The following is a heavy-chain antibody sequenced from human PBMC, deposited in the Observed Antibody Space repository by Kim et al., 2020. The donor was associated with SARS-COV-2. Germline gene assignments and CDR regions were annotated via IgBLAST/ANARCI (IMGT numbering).Heavy chain of an antibody. CDR2: LNAGNGNT. V-gene: IGHV1-3*01. CDR3: ARDYCSSTSCRFDY. D-gene: IGHD2-2*01. J-gene: IGHJ4*02. CDR1: GYSFTSYA. Sequence: ASVKVSCKASGYSFTSYAMHWVRQAPGQRLEWMGWLNAGNGNTIFSQKFQDRVTIIRDTSASTAYMELSSLRSEDTAVYYCARDYCSSTSCRFDYWGQGTLVTVSS.